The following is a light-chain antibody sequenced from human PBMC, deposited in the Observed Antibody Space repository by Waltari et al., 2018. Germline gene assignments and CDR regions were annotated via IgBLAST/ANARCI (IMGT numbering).Light chain of an antibody. V-gene: IGLV2-8*01. CDR1: SSDVGSYNY. CDR3: SSYAVSNNVI. J-gene: IGLJ2*01. Sequence: QSALTQPPSASGSRGQSVTISCTGTSSDVGSYNYVSCYHQHPGKAPNLMIYEVTKRPSGAPDRFSGFKSGNTASLTVSGLQAEDEADYYCSSYAVSNNVIFGGGTRLTVL. CDR2: EVT.